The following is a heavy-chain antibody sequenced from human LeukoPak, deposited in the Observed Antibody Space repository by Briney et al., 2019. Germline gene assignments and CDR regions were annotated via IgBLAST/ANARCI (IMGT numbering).Heavy chain of an antibody. V-gene: IGHV3-23*01. CDR2: ISGSGGST. J-gene: IGHJ4*02. Sequence: SGGSLRLSCAASGFTFSSYAMSWVRQAPGKGLEWVSAISGSGGSTYYADSVKGRFTISRDNSKNTLYLQMNSLRAEDTAVYYCAKVGSSGYSGFDSWGQGTLVTVYS. CDR1: GFTFSSYA. CDR3: AKVGSSGYSGFDS. D-gene: IGHD3-22*01.